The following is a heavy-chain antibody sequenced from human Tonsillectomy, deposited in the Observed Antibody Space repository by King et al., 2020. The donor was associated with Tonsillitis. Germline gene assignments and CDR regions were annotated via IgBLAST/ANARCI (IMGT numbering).Heavy chain of an antibody. CDR3: ARAIYWSGGSCHYFDL. V-gene: IGHV1-2*02. D-gene: IGHD2-15*01. CDR2: INPNTGGT. J-gene: IGHJ4*02. Sequence: QLVQSGAEVAKPGASVKVSCKASGYTFTDYYMHWVRQAPGQGLEWMGWINPNTGGTNYAQKFQGRVTMTRDTSISTAYLELSRLRSDDTPVYYCARAIYWSGGSCHYFDLWGQGTRVTVSS. CDR1: GYTFTDYY.